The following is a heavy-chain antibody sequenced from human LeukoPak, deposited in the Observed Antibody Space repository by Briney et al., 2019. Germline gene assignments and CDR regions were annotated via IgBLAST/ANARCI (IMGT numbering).Heavy chain of an antibody. J-gene: IGHJ4*02. D-gene: IGHD5-18*01. CDR2: ITTSGSSI. CDR3: ARDMGYSYGYSYFDH. CDR1: GFTFSSHE. Sequence: GGSLRLSCAASGFTFSSHEMNWVRQAPGKGLEWVSYITTSGSSIYYADSVKGRFTISRDNAKNSLYLQMNSLRAEDTAVYYCARDMGYSYGYSYFDHWGQGTLVTVSS. V-gene: IGHV3-48*03.